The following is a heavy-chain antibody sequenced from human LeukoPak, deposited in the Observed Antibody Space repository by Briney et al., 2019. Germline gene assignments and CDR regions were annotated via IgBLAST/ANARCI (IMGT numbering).Heavy chain of an antibody. J-gene: IGHJ4*02. D-gene: IGHD2-2*01. Sequence: LRLSCAASGFTFSSYSMNWIRQPPGKGLEWIGYIYYSGSTYYNPSLKSRVTISVDTSKNQFSLKLSSVTAADTAVYYCAREALVPARSFDYWGQGTLVTVSS. V-gene: IGHV4-30-4*08. CDR3: AREALVPARSFDY. CDR2: IYYSGST. CDR1: GFTFSSYS.